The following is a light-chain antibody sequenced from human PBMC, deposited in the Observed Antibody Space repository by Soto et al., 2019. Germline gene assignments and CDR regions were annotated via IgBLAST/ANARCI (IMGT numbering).Light chain of an antibody. J-gene: IGKJ2*01. V-gene: IGKV3-20*01. CDR3: PTYGSLPRYT. CDR2: GAS. Sequence: EIVLTQSPGTLSLSPGERATLSCRASQSVSSSYLACYQQKPGQAPRLLIYGASSRPTGITDRFNGSGSGTDFTLTISRLETEAFARYYCPTYGSLPRYTFGQGTKLEIK. CDR1: QSVSSSY.